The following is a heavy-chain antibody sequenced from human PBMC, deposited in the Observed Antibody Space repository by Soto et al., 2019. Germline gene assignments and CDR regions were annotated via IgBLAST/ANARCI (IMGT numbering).Heavy chain of an antibody. CDR2: ISHSGST. D-gene: IGHD5-18*01. J-gene: IGHJ4*02. CDR1: GGSISSAAYY. V-gene: IGHV4-31*03. CDR3: AREYTYGSNFFDC. Sequence: SETLSLTCTVSGGSISSAAYYWSWIRQHPGKGLEWIGYISHSGSTYYNPSLKSRVIISVDTSKDQFSLSLTSVTAADTAVYYCAREYTYGSNFFDCWGQGALVTSPQ.